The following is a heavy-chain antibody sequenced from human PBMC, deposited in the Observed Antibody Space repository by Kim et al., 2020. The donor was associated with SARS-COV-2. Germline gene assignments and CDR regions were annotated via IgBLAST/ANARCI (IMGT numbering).Heavy chain of an antibody. CDR1: GFTFSSYD. J-gene: IGHJ3*02. V-gene: IGHV3-13*01. CDR3: ARGLAGASAFDI. CDR2: IGTAGDT. Sequence: GGSLRLSCAASGFTFSSYDMHWVRQATGKGLEWVSAIGTAGDTYYPGSVKGRFTISRENAKNSLYLQMNSLKAGDTAVYYCARGLAGASAFDIWGQGTMVTVSS. D-gene: IGHD1-26*01.